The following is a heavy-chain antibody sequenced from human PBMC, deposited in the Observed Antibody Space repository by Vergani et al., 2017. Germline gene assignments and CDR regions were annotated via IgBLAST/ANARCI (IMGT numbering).Heavy chain of an antibody. V-gene: IGHV3-30-3*01. J-gene: IGHJ4*02. CDR3: ARGASGDYVSSFDY. Sequence: QVQLVESGGGVVQPGRSLRLSCAASGFTFSSYAMHWVRQAPGKGLEWVAVTSYDGSNKYYADSVKGRFTISRDNSKNTLYLQMNSLRAEDTAVYYCARGASGDYVSSFDYWGQGTLVTVSS. CDR2: TSYDGSNK. CDR1: GFTFSSYA. D-gene: IGHD4-17*01.